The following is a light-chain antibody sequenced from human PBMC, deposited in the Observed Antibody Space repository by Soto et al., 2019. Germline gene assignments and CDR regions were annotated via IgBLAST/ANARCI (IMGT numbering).Light chain of an antibody. J-gene: IGKJ1*01. CDR2: DGS. CDR1: QSINTW. V-gene: IGKV1-5*03. CDR3: QQYQTYSRT. Sequence: DIQMTQSPSTLSASIGDRIIITCRASQSINTWLAWYQQKPGEAPKLLIYDGSTLARGVPSRFSGSASETEFTLTLSRLQPDDFATFSCQQYQTYSRTFGQGTKVEV.